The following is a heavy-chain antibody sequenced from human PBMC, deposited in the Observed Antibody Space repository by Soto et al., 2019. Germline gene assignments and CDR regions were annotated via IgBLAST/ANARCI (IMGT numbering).Heavy chain of an antibody. Sequence: VGSLRLSCAASGFTFSIYSMSWVRQAPGKGLEWVSSISSSSTYIYYADSVKGRFTISRDNAKNSLYLQMNSLSAEDTAIYYCARSPGRDGYNHFEYWVQGALVTVSS. CDR2: ISSSSTYI. CDR1: GFTFSIYS. CDR3: ARSPGRDGYNHFEY. D-gene: IGHD5-12*01. J-gene: IGHJ4*02. V-gene: IGHV3-21*01.